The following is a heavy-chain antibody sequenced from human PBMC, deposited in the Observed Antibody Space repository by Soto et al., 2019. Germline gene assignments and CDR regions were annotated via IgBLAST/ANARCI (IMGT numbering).Heavy chain of an antibody. J-gene: IGHJ5*01. CDR2: IYWDDDK. CDR1: GFSLSTSGLG. V-gene: IGHV2-5*02. Sequence: SGPTLVNPTQTLTLTCTFSGFSLSTSGLGVDWIRQPPGKALEWLSLIYWDDDKRYSASTKSTLTTTKHTSKNQVVLTTANMDTVDTATYSCAPRRTECNYDSWGQGTLVTVSS. D-gene: IGHD1-1*01. CDR3: APRRTECNYDS.